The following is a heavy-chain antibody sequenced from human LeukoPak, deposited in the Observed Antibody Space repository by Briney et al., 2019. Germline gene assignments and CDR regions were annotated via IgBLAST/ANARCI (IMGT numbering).Heavy chain of an antibody. CDR2: ISAYNGNT. CDR1: GYTFGTYD. V-gene: IGHV1-18*01. D-gene: IGHD4-17*01. J-gene: IGHJ5*02. CDR3: ARFTVTTLGWFDP. Sequence: ASVKVSCKASGYTFGTYDISWVRQAPGQGLEWMGWISAYNGNTNYAQKLQGRVTMTTDTSTSTAYMELRSLRSDDTAVYYCARFTVTTLGWFDPWGQGTLVTVSS.